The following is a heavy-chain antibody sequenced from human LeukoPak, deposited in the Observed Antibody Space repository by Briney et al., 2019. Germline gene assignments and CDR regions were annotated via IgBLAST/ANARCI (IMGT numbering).Heavy chain of an antibody. D-gene: IGHD2-21*02. J-gene: IGHJ6*02. Sequence: AGGSLRLSCAASGYTFSPYSMNWVRHAPGKGLEWVSSISSSNTYYADSVKGRFTISRDNAKKSVYLQMNSLRPEDTAVYYCARDPGDLRWGMDVWGQGTTVIVAS. CDR1: GYTFSPYS. CDR2: ISSSNTY. V-gene: IGHV3-21*01. CDR3: ARDPGDLRWGMDV.